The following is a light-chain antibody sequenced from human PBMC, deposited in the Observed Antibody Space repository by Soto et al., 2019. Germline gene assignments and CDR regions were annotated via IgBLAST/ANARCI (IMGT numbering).Light chain of an antibody. V-gene: IGKV3-15*01. J-gene: IGKJ1*01. Sequence: EIVMTQSPATLSVSPGERATLSCRASQSVSNNLAWYQQTPGQAHRLLIYGASTRATGIPARFSGSGSGTEFTLTVSGLQYEDFAVYYCQQYKAWPRTFGQGTKVEIK. CDR3: QQYKAWPRT. CDR1: QSVSNN. CDR2: GAS.